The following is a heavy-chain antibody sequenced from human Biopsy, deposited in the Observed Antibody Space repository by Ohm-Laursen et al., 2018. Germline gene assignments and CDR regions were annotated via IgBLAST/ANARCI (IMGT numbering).Heavy chain of an antibody. CDR3: ARHPTGFWFDP. CDR2: IFYSGIT. V-gene: IGHV4-39*01. CDR1: GGSVSSNVAY. Sequence: SETLSLTCTVSGGSVSSNVAYWAWIRQPPGKGLESIGSIFYSGITYYNPSLQSRVTMSVDTSKNQFSLNLTSVTAADTAVYYCARHPTGFWFDPWGRGTLAIVSS. J-gene: IGHJ5*02.